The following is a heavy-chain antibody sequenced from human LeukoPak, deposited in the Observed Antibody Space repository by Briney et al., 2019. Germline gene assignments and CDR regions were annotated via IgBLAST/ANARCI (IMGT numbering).Heavy chain of an antibody. V-gene: IGHV3-23*01. CDR2: ISSSADTT. CDR1: GFTFSSYA. CDR3: AKDLFSGYSGTYYYFDY. J-gene: IGHJ4*02. D-gene: IGHD1-26*01. Sequence: GGSLRLSCAASGFTFSSYAMNWVRQAPGKGLEWVSSISSSADTTYYADSVKGRFTLSRDNSKNTLYLQMNSLRAEDTALYFCAKDLFSGYSGTYYYFDYWGQGTLVTVSS.